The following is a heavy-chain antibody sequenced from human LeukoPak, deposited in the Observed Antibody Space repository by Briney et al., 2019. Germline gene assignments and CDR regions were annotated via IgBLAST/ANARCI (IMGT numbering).Heavy chain of an antibody. CDR2: MNPNSGNT. J-gene: IGHJ6*02. V-gene: IGHV1-8*01. Sequence: GASVKVSCKASGYTFTSYDINWVRQATGQGLEWMGWMNPNSGNTGYAQKFQGSVTMTRNTSISTAYMELSSLRSEDTAVYYCARGHVIQLWDPYYYYGMDVWGQGTTVTVSS. D-gene: IGHD5-18*01. CDR3: ARGHVIQLWDPYYYYGMDV. CDR1: GYTFTSYD.